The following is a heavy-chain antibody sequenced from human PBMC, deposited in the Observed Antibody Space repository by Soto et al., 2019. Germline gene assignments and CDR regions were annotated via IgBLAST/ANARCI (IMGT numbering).Heavy chain of an antibody. D-gene: IGHD6-13*01. CDR1: GGSISSSSFH. CDR3: ARRERAAGTDWWFDP. V-gene: IGHV4-39*01. Sequence: QLQLQESGPGLVKPSETLSLTCTVSGGSISSSSFHWGWIRQPPGKGLEWIGSIYYSGSTYYSPSIKSRVTXSXXXSXXQFSLKLSSVTAADTAVYYCARRERAAGTDWWFDPWGQGTLVTVSS. CDR2: IYYSGST. J-gene: IGHJ5*02.